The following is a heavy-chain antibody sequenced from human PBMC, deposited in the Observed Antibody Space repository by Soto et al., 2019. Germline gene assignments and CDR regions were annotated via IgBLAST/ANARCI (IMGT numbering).Heavy chain of an antibody. D-gene: IGHD2-15*01. CDR2: IHPSGDT. CDR3: VRGYCTTSPCSGDFKF. J-gene: IGHJ1*01. CDR1: GYKFTTCF. V-gene: IGHV1-46*01. Sequence: ASVKVSCKASGYKFTTCFIQWVGQAPGQGLEWMGMIHPSGDTGYAQKFRGRVTMTTDTSTTTAYMELRNLTSEDTAVYFSVRGYCTTSPCSGDFKFWGQGTLVTVYS.